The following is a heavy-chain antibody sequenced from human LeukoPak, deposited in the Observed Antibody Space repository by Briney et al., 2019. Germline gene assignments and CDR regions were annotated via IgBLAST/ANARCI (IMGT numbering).Heavy chain of an antibody. Sequence: SETLSLTCSVSGGSMNTDGYYWAWLRRRPGKGLEWIANIHHKGSSSYNRFLMSRVTLSIDTSRSQFSLELSSVTVADTAIYYCARHMVGVRGDPYNCFH. CDR2: IHHKGSS. J-gene: IGHJ5*02. CDR1: GGSMNTDGYY. D-gene: IGHD2-21*02. CDR3: ARHMVGVRGDPYNCFH. V-gene: IGHV4-39*07.